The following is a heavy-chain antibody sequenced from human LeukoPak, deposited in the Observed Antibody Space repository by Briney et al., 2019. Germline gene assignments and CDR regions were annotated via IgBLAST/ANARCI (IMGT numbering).Heavy chain of an antibody. CDR3: AREVKQLVAYYYYGMDV. J-gene: IGHJ6*02. V-gene: IGHV1-69*13. D-gene: IGHD6-6*01. CDR2: IIPIFGTA. CDR1: GGTFSSDA. Sequence: SVRVSCKASGGTFSSDAISWVRQAPGQGLEWLGGIIPIFGTANYAQKFQGRVTITADESTSTAYMELSSLRSEDTAVYYCAREVKQLVAYYYYGMDVWGQGTTVTVSS.